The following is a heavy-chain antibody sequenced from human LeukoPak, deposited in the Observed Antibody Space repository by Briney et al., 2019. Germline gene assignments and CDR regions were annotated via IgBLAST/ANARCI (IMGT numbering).Heavy chain of an antibody. CDR2: ISYDGSNK. Sequence: GRSLRLSCAASGFTFSSYGMHWVRQAPGKGLEWVAVISYDGSNKYYADSVKGRFTISRDNSKNTLYLQMNSLRAEDTAVYYCAKSNGHLDAFDIWGQGTMVTVSS. D-gene: IGHD5-18*01. J-gene: IGHJ3*02. CDR3: AKSNGHLDAFDI. CDR1: GFTFSSYG. V-gene: IGHV3-30*18.